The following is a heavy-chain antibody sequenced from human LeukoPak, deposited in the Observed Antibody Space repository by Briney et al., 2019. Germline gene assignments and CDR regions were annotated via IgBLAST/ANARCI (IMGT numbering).Heavy chain of an antibody. D-gene: IGHD1-1*01. CDR3: AKGGLLATGLGA. J-gene: IGHJ5*02. Sequence: GGSLRLSCAASGFTVSSKYLSWVRQAPGKGLEWVSVIYSGGSTFYADSVRGRFTISRDNSKNTLFLQMNSLRAEDTAVYYCAKGGLLATGLGAWGLGTPATVSS. CDR2: IYSGGST. V-gene: IGHV3-66*01. CDR1: GFTVSSKY.